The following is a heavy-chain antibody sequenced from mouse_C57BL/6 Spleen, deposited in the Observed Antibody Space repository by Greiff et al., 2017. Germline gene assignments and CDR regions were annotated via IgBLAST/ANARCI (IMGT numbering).Heavy chain of an antibody. CDR3: AREGGDYYGRGCYFDD. D-gene: IGHD1-1*01. Sequence: VQLQQPGAELVRPGSSVKLSCKASGYTFTSYWMDWVKQRPGQGLEWIGNIYPSDSETHYNQKFKDKATLTVDKSSSTAYMQLSSLTSEDSAVYYCAREGGDYYGRGCYFDDWGQGTTLTVSS. CDR1: GYTFTSYW. V-gene: IGHV1-61*01. J-gene: IGHJ2*01. CDR2: IYPSDSET.